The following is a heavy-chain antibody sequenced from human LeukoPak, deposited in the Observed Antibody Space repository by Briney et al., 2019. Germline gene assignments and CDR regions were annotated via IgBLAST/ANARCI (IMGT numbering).Heavy chain of an antibody. Sequence: GGSLRLSCAASGFTFSSFPMHWVRQAPGKGLEWVAVISYDGSTKYYADSVKGRFTISRDNSKNTLFLQMNSLRAEDTAVCYCAREAIGTTKSDDAFDMWGQGTMVTVSS. D-gene: IGHD1-1*01. CDR1: GFTFSSFP. CDR3: AREAIGTTKSDDAFDM. V-gene: IGHV3-30-3*01. J-gene: IGHJ3*02. CDR2: ISYDGSTK.